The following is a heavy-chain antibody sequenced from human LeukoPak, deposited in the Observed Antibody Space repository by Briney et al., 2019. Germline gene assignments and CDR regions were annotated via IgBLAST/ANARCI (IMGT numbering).Heavy chain of an antibody. J-gene: IGHJ4*02. CDR2: ISAYNGNT. CDR3: ARAIDYYDSSGTLDY. CDR1: GSTFIGYY. Sequence: ASVKVSCKASGSTFIGYYMHWVRQAPGQGLEWMGWISAYNGNTNYAQKLQGRVTMTTDTSTSTAYMELRSLRSDDTAVYYCARAIDYYDSSGTLDYWGQGTLVTVSS. V-gene: IGHV1-18*04. D-gene: IGHD3-22*01.